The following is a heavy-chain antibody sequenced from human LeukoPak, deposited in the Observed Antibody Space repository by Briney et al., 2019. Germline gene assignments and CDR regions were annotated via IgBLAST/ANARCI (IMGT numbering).Heavy chain of an antibody. V-gene: IGHV1-69*13. D-gene: IGHD6-19*01. CDR2: IIPIFGTA. J-gene: IGHJ6*03. CDR3: ARSPYGDSSGWYYYYYMDV. Sequence: SVKVSCKASGGTFSSYAISWVRQAPGQGLEWMGGIIPIFGTANYAQKFQGRVTITADESTSTAYMELSSLRPEDTAVYYCARSPYGDSSGWYYYYYMDVWGKGTTVTISS. CDR1: GGTFSSYA.